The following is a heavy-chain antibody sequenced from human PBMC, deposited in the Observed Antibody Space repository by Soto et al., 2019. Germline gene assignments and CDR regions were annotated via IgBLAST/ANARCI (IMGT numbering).Heavy chain of an antibody. CDR3: ARTVRYSSGWLSNWFDP. CDR2: INHSGST. D-gene: IGHD6-19*01. Sequence: SETLSLTCAVYGGSFSGYYWSWIRQPPGKGLEWIGEINHSGSTNYNPSLKSRVTIPVDTSKNQFSLKLSPVTAADTAVYYCARTVRYSSGWLSNWFDPWGQGTLVTVSS. J-gene: IGHJ5*02. CDR1: GGSFSGYY. V-gene: IGHV4-34*01.